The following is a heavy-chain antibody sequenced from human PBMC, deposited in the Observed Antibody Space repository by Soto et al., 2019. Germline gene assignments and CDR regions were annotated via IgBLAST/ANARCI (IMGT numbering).Heavy chain of an antibody. Sequence: GGSLRLSCAASGFTLSSYGMHWVRQAPGKGLEWVAVISYDGSNKYYANSVKGRFTISRDNSKNTLYLQMNSLRAEDTAVYYCAKGFDDSSGYPAVYYFDYWGQGTLVTVSS. CDR2: ISYDGSNK. J-gene: IGHJ4*02. CDR1: GFTLSSYG. CDR3: AKGFDDSSGYPAVYYFDY. D-gene: IGHD3-22*01. V-gene: IGHV3-30*18.